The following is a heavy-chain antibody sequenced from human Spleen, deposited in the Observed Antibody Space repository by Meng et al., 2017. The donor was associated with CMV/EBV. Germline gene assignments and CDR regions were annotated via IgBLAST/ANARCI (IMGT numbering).Heavy chain of an antibody. V-gene: IGHV3-23*01. CDR3: AKTAGYGDYGTFDI. Sequence: GESLKISCAASGFTFSDYYMSWIRQAPGKGLEWVSAISGSGVSTYYADSVKGRFTISRDKSKNTLYLQMKSLRAEDTAVYYCAKTAGYGDYGTFDIWGQGTMVTVSS. CDR2: ISGSGVST. J-gene: IGHJ3*02. CDR1: GFTFSDYY. D-gene: IGHD4-17*01.